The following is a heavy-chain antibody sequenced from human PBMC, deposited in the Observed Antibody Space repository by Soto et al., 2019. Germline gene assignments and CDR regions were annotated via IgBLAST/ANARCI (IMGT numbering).Heavy chain of an antibody. CDR3: ARDIVVVVAATRPEAFDI. V-gene: IGHV1-46*04. CDR2: INPSGGST. J-gene: IGHJ3*02. CDR1: GYTFTSYY. D-gene: IGHD2-15*01. Sequence: ASVKVSCKASGYTFTSYYMHWVRQAPGQGLEWMGIINPSGGSTSYAQKLQGRVTMTRDTSTSTVYMELSSLRSEDTAVYYCARDIVVVVAATRPEAFDIWGQGTMVTVSS.